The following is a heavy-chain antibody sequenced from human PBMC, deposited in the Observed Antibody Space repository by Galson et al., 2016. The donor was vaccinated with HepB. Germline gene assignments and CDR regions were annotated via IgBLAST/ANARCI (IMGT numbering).Heavy chain of an antibody. CDR2: IWNDGSNK. CDR1: GITFSNYG. D-gene: IGHD1/OR15-1a*01. CDR3: AKGTTLQVHFGYFDH. J-gene: IGHJ4*02. Sequence: SLRLSCAASGITFSNYGVHWVRQAPGKGLEWVALIWNDGSNKYYADSVKGRFTISRDNSKDTLYLQMSSLRVEDTAVYYCAKGTTLQVHFGYFDHWGQGTLVTVSS. V-gene: IGHV3-33*06.